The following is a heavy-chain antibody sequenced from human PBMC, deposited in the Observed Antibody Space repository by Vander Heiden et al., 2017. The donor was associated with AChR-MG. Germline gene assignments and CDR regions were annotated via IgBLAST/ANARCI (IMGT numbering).Heavy chain of an antibody. CDR3: ARGMVRGIVTPTY. Sequence: QVQLHQWGAGLLKPSETLSLTRAVHGGSFSGYYWSLVRQPQGKGLEWMGEINHSGSTNYNPSLKSRVTISVDTSKNQFSLKVSSVTAADTAVYYCARGMVRGIVTPTYWGQGTLVTVSS. V-gene: IGHV4-34*01. D-gene: IGHD3-10*01. CDR1: GGSFSGYY. CDR2: INHSGST. J-gene: IGHJ4*02.